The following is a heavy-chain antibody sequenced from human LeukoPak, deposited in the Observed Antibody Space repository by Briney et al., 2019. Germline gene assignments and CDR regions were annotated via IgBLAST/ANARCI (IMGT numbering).Heavy chain of an antibody. Sequence: GGSPRLSCAASGFTFSSYSMNWVRQAPGKGLEWVSSISSSSSYIYYADSVKGRFTISRDNAKNSLYLQMNSLRAEDTAVYYCARGGSSWYGDAFDIWGQGTMVTVSS. CDR3: ARGGSSWYGDAFDI. V-gene: IGHV3-21*01. CDR2: ISSSSSYI. J-gene: IGHJ3*02. CDR1: GFTFSSYS. D-gene: IGHD6-13*01.